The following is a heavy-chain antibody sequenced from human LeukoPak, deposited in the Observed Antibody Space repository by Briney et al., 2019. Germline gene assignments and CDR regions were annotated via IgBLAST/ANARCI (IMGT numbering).Heavy chain of an antibody. Sequence: GESLKISCKGSGYSFTSYWIGWVRQMPGKGLEWMGIISPGDSDTRYSPSFQGQVTISADKSISTAYLQWSSLKASDTAMYYCARQSITGTTASDYWGQGTLVTVSP. D-gene: IGHD1-7*01. CDR3: ARQSITGTTASDY. V-gene: IGHV5-51*01. CDR1: GYSFTSYW. CDR2: ISPGDSDT. J-gene: IGHJ4*02.